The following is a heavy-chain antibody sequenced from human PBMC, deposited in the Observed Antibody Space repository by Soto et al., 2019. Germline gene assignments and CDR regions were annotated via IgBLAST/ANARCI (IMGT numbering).Heavy chain of an antibody. CDR2: ICSSISYI. Sequence: PGGSLRLSCAASGFTFSSYSMNWVRQAPGKWLDWFLSICSSISYIYYAVSVKGRFTISIDNAKNSLYLQMNSLRAEDTAVCYCARIQLGYDAFDIWGQGTMVT. V-gene: IGHV3-21*01. CDR3: ARIQLGYDAFDI. J-gene: IGHJ3*02. CDR1: GFTFSSYS. D-gene: IGHD6-6*01.